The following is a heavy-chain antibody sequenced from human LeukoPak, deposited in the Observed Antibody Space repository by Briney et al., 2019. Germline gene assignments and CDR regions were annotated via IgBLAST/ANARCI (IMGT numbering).Heavy chain of an antibody. Sequence: GESLKISCKGSGYSFTSYWIGWVRQMPGKGLEWMGIIYPGDSDTRYSPSFQGQVTISVDKSISTAYMQWSSLKASDTAMYYCARQVRTTVTSYYFDYWGQGTLVTVSS. J-gene: IGHJ4*02. V-gene: IGHV5-51*01. D-gene: IGHD4-17*01. CDR3: ARQVRTTVTSYYFDY. CDR2: IYPGDSDT. CDR1: GYSFTSYW.